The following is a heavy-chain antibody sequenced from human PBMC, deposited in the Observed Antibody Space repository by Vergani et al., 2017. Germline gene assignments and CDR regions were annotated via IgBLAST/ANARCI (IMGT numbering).Heavy chain of an antibody. Sequence: EVQLLESGGDLVQPGGSLRLSCAASGFTFIMHAMSWVRQAPGKGLEWVSTLSASDRRTHYADSVKGRFTISRDISKNTLYLQMNSLRAEDTVVYYCAKGGDGSGSSLRYYYYYMGVWGKGTTVTVSS. J-gene: IGHJ6*03. D-gene: IGHD3-10*01. CDR3: AKGGDGSGSSLRYYYYYMGV. CDR1: GFTFIMHA. CDR2: LSASDRRT. V-gene: IGHV3-23*01.